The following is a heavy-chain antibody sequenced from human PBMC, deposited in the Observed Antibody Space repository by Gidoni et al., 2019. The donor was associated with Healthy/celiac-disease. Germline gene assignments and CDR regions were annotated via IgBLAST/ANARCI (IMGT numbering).Heavy chain of an antibody. Sequence: QVQLVQSGAEVKKPGSSVKVSCKASGGIFSSYTISWVRQAPGQGLEWMGRIIPILGIANYAQKFQGRVTITADKSTSTAYMELSSLRSEDTAVYYCAREVPSGVTATLGYWGQGTLVTVSS. J-gene: IGHJ4*02. CDR3: AREVPSGVTATLGY. CDR1: GGIFSSYT. CDR2: IIPILGIA. D-gene: IGHD2-21*02. V-gene: IGHV1-69*02.